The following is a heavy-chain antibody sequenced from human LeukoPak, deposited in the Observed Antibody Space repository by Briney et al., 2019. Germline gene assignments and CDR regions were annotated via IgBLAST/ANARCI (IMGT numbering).Heavy chain of an antibody. V-gene: IGHV3-21*01. CDR2: ISSSSSYI. D-gene: IGHD6-13*01. CDR1: GFTFSSYS. Sequence: GGSLRLSCAASGFTFSSYSMNWVRQAPGKGLEWVSSISSSSSYIYYADSVNGRFTISRDNAKTSLYLQMNSLRAEDTAVYYWARDPPAAAGTRSVLDYWGQGTLVTVSS. J-gene: IGHJ4*02. CDR3: ARDPPAAAGTRSVLDY.